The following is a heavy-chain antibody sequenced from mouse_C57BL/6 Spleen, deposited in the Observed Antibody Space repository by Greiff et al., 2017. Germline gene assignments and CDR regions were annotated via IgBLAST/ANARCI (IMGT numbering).Heavy chain of an antibody. Sequence: VKLQQSGAELVRPGASVTLSCKASGYTFTDYEMHWVKQTPVHGLEWIGAIDPETGGPAYNQKFKGKAILTADNSSSTAYMELRSLTSEDSAVYDCTSYYSNPFAHWGQGTLVTGSA. J-gene: IGHJ3*01. V-gene: IGHV1-15*01. D-gene: IGHD2-5*01. CDR2: IDPETGGP. CDR1: GYTFTDYE. CDR3: TSYYSNPFAH.